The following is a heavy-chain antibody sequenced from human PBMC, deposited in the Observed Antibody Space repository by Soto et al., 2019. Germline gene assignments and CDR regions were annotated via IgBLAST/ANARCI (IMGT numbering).Heavy chain of an antibody. Sequence: QVQLVQSGAEVKKPGSSVKVSCKASGGTFSSYPINWVRQAPGQGLEWMGGIIPILGTANYAPKFQGRVTLTADESTTTDYMELSSLTSEDTAVYYCARVVRNCDGDGCYSYVEYWGQGTLVAVSS. J-gene: IGHJ4*02. CDR1: GGTFSSYP. D-gene: IGHD2-21*01. CDR2: IIPILGTA. CDR3: ARVVRNCDGDGCYSYVEY. V-gene: IGHV1-69*01.